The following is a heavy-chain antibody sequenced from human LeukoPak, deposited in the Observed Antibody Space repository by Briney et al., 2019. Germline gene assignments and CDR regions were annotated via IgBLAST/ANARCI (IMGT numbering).Heavy chain of an antibody. CDR1: GFTFSSYS. J-gene: IGHJ4*02. CDR2: ISSSSSYI. CDR3: ARDRRATIDFDY. D-gene: IGHD5-24*01. Sequence: GGSLRLSCAASGFTFSSYSMNWVRQAPGKGLEWVSSISSSSSYIYYADSVKGRFTISRDNAKNSLYLQMNSLRAEDTAVYYCARDRRATIDFDYWGQGTLVTVSS. V-gene: IGHV3-21*01.